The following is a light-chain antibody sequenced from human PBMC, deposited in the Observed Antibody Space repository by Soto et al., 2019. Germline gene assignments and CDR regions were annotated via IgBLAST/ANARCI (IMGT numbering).Light chain of an antibody. V-gene: IGLV2-23*01. CDR1: TSDAVIYNL. CDR3: CSYAGGSTHVV. CDR2: EGN. J-gene: IGLJ2*01. Sequence: SALTQPASVSGSPGQSITISCTGTTSDAVIYNLVAWYQQHPGSVPRLVIYEGNKRPSGVSSRFSGSNSDNKASLTISGLQAEDEADYFCCSYAGGSTHVVFGAGTKLTVL.